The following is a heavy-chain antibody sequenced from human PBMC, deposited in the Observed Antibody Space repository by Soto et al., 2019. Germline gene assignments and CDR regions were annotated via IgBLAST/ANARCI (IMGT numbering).Heavy chain of an antibody. CDR1: GYTFTSYG. CDR2: ISSYNGNT. J-gene: IGHJ4*02. CDR3: ARDLNPGTGDY. V-gene: IGHV1-18*01. D-gene: IGHD1-1*01. Sequence: ASVKVSCKASGYTFTSYGISWVRQAPGQGLEWMGWISSYNGNTKYAQKLQGGVSMTTDTSTSTAYMELRSRRSDDTAVYYCARDLNPGTGDYWGQGTLVTVSS.